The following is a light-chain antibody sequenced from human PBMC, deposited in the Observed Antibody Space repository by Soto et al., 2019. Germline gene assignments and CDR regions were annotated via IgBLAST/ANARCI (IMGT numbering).Light chain of an antibody. Sequence: EIVMTQSPATLSVSPGERATLSCRASQSVSSNLAWYQQKPGQSPRLLIYGASTRATGIPARFSGSGSGTEFTLTISSLQSEDFAVHYCQQYNNCNTFGQGTKLEIK. CDR3: QQYNNCNT. J-gene: IGKJ2*01. V-gene: IGKV3-15*01. CDR1: QSVSSN. CDR2: GAS.